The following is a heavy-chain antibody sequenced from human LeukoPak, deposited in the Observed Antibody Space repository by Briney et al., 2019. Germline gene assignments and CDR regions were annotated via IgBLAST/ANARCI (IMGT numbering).Heavy chain of an antibody. CDR3: ARAYYDFWSGSSSQWFDY. D-gene: IGHD3-3*01. CDR1: GFTFSSYA. Sequence: GGSLRLSCAASGFTFSSYAMNWVRQAPGKGLEWVSSISGSSSYIYYADSVKGRFTISRDNAKNSLYLQMNSLRVEDTAVYYCARAYYDFWSGSSSQWFDYWGQGTPVTVSS. CDR2: ISGSSSYI. J-gene: IGHJ4*02. V-gene: IGHV3-21*01.